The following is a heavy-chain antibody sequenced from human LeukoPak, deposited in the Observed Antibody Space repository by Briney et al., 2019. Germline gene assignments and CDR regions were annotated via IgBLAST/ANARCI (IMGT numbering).Heavy chain of an antibody. Sequence: GGSLRLSCAASGFTFSSYAMSWDRQAPGKGLEWVSAISGSGGSTYYADSVKGRFTISRGNSKNTLYLQMNSLRAEDTAVYYCAKEGRGSFGNLDYWGQGTLVTVSS. D-gene: IGHD1-26*01. V-gene: IGHV3-23*01. CDR3: AKEGRGSFGNLDY. J-gene: IGHJ4*02. CDR1: GFTFSSYA. CDR2: ISGSGGST.